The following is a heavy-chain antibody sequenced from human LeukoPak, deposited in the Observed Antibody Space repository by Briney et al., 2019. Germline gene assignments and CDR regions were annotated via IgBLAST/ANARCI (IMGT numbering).Heavy chain of an antibody. CDR3: TRGLAAVYYYYYYMDV. Sequence: GGSLRLSCAASGFTFSSYWMHWVRHAPGKGLVWVSRINSDGSSTNYADSVKGRFTISRDNAKNTLYLQMNSLRAEDTAVYYCTRGLAAVYYYYYYMDVWGKGTTVTVSS. CDR2: INSDGSST. D-gene: IGHD6-13*01. V-gene: IGHV3-74*01. CDR1: GFTFSSYW. J-gene: IGHJ6*03.